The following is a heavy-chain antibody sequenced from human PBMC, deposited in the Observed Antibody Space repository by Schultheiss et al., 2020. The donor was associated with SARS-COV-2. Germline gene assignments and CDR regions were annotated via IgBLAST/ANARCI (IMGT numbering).Heavy chain of an antibody. CDR2: IKQDGSEK. D-gene: IGHD6-6*01. J-gene: IGHJ4*02. Sequence: GGSLRLSCAASGFSFSDYWMHWVRQAPGKGLEWVANIKQDGSEKYYVDSVKGRFTISRDKAKSSLYLQMNSLRAEDTAVYYCAHSSSFADYWGQGTLVTVSS. CDR3: AHSSSFADY. CDR1: GFSFSDYW. V-gene: IGHV3-7*01.